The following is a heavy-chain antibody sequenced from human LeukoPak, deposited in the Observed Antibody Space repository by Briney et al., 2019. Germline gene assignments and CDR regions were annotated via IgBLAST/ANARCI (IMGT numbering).Heavy chain of an antibody. CDR1: GGSISSSNW. D-gene: IGHD6-19*01. V-gene: IGHV4-4*02. CDR3: ARAAGGYSSGWYYE. J-gene: IGHJ4*02. CDR2: IYHSGST. Sequence: SETLSLTCAVSGGSISSSNWWSWVRQPPGKGLEWIGEIYHSGSTNYNPSLKSRVTISVDKSKNQFSLKLSSVTAADTAVYYCARAAGGYSSGWYYEWGQEPWSPSPQ.